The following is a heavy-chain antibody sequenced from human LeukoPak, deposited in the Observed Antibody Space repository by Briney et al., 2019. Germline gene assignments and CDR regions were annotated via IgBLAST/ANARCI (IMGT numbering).Heavy chain of an antibody. V-gene: IGHV1-46*01. J-gene: IGHJ4*02. CDR3: ARDYYGSGSFSGH. CDR1: GYTFTGYY. D-gene: IGHD3-10*01. CDR2: INPSGGST. Sequence: ASVKVSCKASGYTFTGYYMHWVRQAPGQGLEWMGIINPSGGSTSYAQKFQGRVTMTRDMSTSTVYMELSSLRSEDTAVYYCARDYYGSGSFSGHWGQGTLVTVSS.